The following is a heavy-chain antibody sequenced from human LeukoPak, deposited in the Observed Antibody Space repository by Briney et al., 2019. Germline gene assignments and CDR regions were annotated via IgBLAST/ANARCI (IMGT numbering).Heavy chain of an antibody. CDR1: GFTFSSYA. CDR2: ISGSGGST. V-gene: IGHV3-23*01. D-gene: IGHD2-21*01. Sequence: GGSLRVSCAASGFTFSSYAMSWVRQAPGKGLEWVSGISGSGGSTYYADSVKGRFTISRDNSKNTLYLQMSSLRAEDTAVYYCAKDFEAYCGGDCYLDYWGQGTLVTVSS. J-gene: IGHJ4*02. CDR3: AKDFEAYCGGDCYLDY.